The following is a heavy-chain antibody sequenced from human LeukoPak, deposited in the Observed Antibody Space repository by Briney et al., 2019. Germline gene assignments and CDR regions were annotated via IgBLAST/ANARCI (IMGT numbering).Heavy chain of an antibody. V-gene: IGHV1-18*01. Sequence: ASVKVSCKASGYTFTSYGVSWVRQAPGQGLEWLGWISVYNVNTNYAQKLQGRVTMTTDTSTSTVYMELRSLRSDDTAVYYCARDYSGYDGFDYWGQGTLVTVSS. CDR1: GYTFTSYG. D-gene: IGHD5-12*01. CDR3: ARDYSGYDGFDY. CDR2: ISVYNVNT. J-gene: IGHJ4*02.